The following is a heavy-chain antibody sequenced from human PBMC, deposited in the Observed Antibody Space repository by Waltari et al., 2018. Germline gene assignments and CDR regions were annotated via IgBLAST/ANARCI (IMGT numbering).Heavy chain of an antibody. D-gene: IGHD3-10*01. J-gene: IGHJ4*02. CDR1: GYSISSGYY. Sequence: QAQLQESGPGLVKPSETLSLTCGVSGYSISSGYYWAWIRQPPGKGLEWIGSLSHSGSTYYKPSLKSRITISMDTSKNQFSLLLTSVTAADTAVYYCAREGSRFGSGSYNFDTWGQGTLLTVSS. V-gene: IGHV4-38-2*02. CDR2: LSHSGST. CDR3: AREGSRFGSGSYNFDT.